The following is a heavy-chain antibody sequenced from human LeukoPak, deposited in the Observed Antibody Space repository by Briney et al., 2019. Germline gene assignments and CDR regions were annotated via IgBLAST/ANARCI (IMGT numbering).Heavy chain of an antibody. CDR2: ISAYNGNT. CDR3: ARDQYYFDSSDYYFFDY. J-gene: IGHJ4*02. CDR1: GYTFTNYG. V-gene: IGHV1-18*01. Sequence: GASVKVSCKASGYTFTNYGISWVRQAPGQGLEWMGWISAYNGNTYYTQNLQGRVTMTTDTSTSTAYMELRSLRSDDTAVYYCARDQYYFDSSDYYFFDYWGQGTLVTVSS. D-gene: IGHD3-22*01.